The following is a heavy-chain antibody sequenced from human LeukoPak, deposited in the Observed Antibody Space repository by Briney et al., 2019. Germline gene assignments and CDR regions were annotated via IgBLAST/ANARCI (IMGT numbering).Heavy chain of an antibody. J-gene: IGHJ4*02. CDR1: GGSISSYY. D-gene: IGHD2-2*01. CDR3: ARVYCSSTSCLFDY. Sequence: PSETLSLTCTVSGGSISSYYWSWIRQPAGKGLEWIGRVHTSGSTNYNPSLKSRVTMSVDTSKNQFPLKLSSVTAADTAVYYCARVYCSSTSCLFDYWGQGTLVTVSS. CDR2: VHTSGST. V-gene: IGHV4-4*07.